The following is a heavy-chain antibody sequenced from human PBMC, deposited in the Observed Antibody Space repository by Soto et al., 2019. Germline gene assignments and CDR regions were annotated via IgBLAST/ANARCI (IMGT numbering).Heavy chain of an antibody. CDR1: GFTFSTYA. CDR2: LSYEGSNK. Sequence: QVQLVESGGGVVQPGRSLRLSCAASGFTFSTYAMHWVRQAPGKGLEWVAVLSYEGSNKSYADSVKGRFTISRDNSENTLYLQMSSLRAEDTAVYYCARVVPAARYYYYGMDVWGQGTTVTVSS. CDR3: ARVVPAARYYYYGMDV. V-gene: IGHV3-30*03. J-gene: IGHJ6*02. D-gene: IGHD2-2*01.